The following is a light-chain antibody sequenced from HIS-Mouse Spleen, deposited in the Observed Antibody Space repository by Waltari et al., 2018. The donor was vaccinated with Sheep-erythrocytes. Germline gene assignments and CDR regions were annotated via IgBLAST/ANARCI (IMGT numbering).Light chain of an antibody. J-gene: IGLJ1*01. CDR3: CSYAGSYNHV. Sequence: QSALTQPRSVSGSPGQSVTISCTGTSSDVGGYTYGSWYQQHPGKPPKLVIYDVSKRPSGVPDRFSGSKSGNTASLTISGLQAEDEADYYCCSYAGSYNHVFATGTKVTVL. CDR1: SSDVGGYTY. V-gene: IGLV2-11*02. CDR2: DVS.